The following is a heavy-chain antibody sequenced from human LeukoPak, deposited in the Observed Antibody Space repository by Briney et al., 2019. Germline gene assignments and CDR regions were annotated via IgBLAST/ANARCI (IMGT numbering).Heavy chain of an antibody. CDR1: GGSFSGYY. V-gene: IGHV4-34*01. CDR2: INHSGST. CDR3: ARGLIAVAGT. Sequence: LETLSLTCAVYGGSFSGYYWSWIRQPPGKGLEWIGEINHSGSTNYNPSLKSRVTISVDTSKNQFSLKLSSVTAADTAVYYCARGLIAVAGTWGQGTLVTVSS. J-gene: IGHJ4*02. D-gene: IGHD6-19*01.